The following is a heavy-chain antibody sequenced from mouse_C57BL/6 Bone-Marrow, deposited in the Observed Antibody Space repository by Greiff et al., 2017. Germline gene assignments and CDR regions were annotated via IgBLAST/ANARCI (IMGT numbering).Heavy chain of an antibody. CDR2: INYDGSST. D-gene: IGHD1-1*01. V-gene: IGHV5-16*01. Sequence: EVQRVESEGGLVQPGSSMKLSCTASGFTFSDYYMAWVRQVPEKGLEWVANINYDGSSTYYLDSLKSRFIISRDNAKNILYLQMSSLKSEDTATYYCARASVVATNWYFDVWGTGTTVTVSS. CDR1: GFTFSDYY. CDR3: ARASVVATNWYFDV. J-gene: IGHJ1*03.